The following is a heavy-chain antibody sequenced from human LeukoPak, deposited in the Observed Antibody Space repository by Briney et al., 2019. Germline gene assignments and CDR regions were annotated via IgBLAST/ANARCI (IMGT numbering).Heavy chain of an antibody. Sequence: PSETLSLTCTVSGYSISSGYYWDWIRQPPGKGLEWIGGIYHSGSTYYNPSLKSRVTMSVDTSKNQFSLKLRSVTAADTAVYYCARRYYDILTGYYTGAFDIWGQGTMVTVSS. CDR1: GYSISSGYY. CDR2: IYHSGST. CDR3: ARRYYDILTGYYTGAFDI. J-gene: IGHJ3*02. V-gene: IGHV4-38-2*02. D-gene: IGHD3-9*01.